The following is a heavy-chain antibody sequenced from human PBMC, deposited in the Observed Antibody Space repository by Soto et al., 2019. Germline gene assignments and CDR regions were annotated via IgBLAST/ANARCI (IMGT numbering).Heavy chain of an antibody. D-gene: IGHD3-10*01. CDR2: INPNSGGT. Sequence: ASVKVSCKASGYTFTGYYMHWVRQAPGQGLEWMGWINPNSGGTNYAQKFQGRVTMTRDTSISTAYMELSRLRSDDTAVYYCAREPYYHCSGSYDYSGQVTLVTVSS. CDR3: AREPYYHCSGSYDY. V-gene: IGHV1-2*02. CDR1: GYTFTGYY. J-gene: IGHJ4*02.